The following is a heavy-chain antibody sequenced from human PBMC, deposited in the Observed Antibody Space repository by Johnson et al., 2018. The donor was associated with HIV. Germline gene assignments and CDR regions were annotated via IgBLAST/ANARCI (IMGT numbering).Heavy chain of an antibody. CDR2: IRSKANSYAT. D-gene: IGHD6-13*01. CDR1: GFTFSGSA. Sequence: VQLVESGGGLVQPGGSLKLSCAASGFTFSGSAMHWVRQASGKGLEWVGRIRSKANSYATAYAASVKGRFTISRDDSKNTAYRQMNSLKTEDTAVSYCTTDGQQLPRTRCAVDIWGQGTIVTVSS. CDR3: TTDGQQLPRTRCAVDI. J-gene: IGHJ3*02. V-gene: IGHV3-73*02.